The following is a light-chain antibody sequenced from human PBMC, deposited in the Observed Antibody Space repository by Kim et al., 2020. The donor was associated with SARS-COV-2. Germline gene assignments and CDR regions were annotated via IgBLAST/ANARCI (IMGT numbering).Light chain of an antibody. V-gene: IGLV2-14*04. CDR3: SSYTSSSTWV. CDR2: DVS. Sequence: GQSITLSCTGTSRDVGGYIYVSWYQQNPGKAPKLLIFDVSERPSGVPDRFSGSKSGNTASLTISGLQAEDEADYYCSSYTSSSTWVFGGGTQLTVL. CDR1: SRDVGGYIY. J-gene: IGLJ3*02.